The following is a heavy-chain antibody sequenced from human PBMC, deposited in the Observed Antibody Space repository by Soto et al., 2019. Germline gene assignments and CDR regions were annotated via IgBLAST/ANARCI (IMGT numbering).Heavy chain of an antibody. J-gene: IGHJ4*02. Sequence: ASVKVSCKASGGSFSSHGIAWVRQVPGQGLEWVGGIMPTFGSATYAPKFQGRVTITADKSTSTAYMELRSLRSEDTAVYYCATERSAQYFDYWGQGTLVTVSS. CDR3: ATERSAQYFDY. V-gene: IGHV1-69*06. D-gene: IGHD1-1*01. CDR1: GGSFSSHG. CDR2: IMPTFGSA.